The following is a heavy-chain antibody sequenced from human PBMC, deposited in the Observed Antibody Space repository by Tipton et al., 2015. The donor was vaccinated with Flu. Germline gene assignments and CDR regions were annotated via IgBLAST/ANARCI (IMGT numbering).Heavy chain of an antibody. Sequence: AGLVKPSETLSLTCAVYGGSFSGYYWSWIRQPPGKGLEWIGNICHSGGTYDNPSLKSRVTISVDRSKNQFSLKLSSVTAADTAVYYCARRDYSNYVSVPKNWFDSWGQGTLVTVSS. CDR3: ARRDYSNYVSVPKNWFDS. J-gene: IGHJ5*01. D-gene: IGHD4-11*01. V-gene: IGHV4-34*01. CDR1: GGSFSGYY. CDR2: ICHSGGT.